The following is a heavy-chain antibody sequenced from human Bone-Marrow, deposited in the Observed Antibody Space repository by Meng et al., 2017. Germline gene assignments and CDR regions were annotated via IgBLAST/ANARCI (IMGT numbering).Heavy chain of an antibody. Sequence: GGSLRLSCAASGFTFSSYWMSWVRQAPGKGLEWVSVIYSGGSTYYADSVKGRFTISRDNSKNTLYLQMNSLRAEDTAVYYCARELYYDSSGYYGGSWFDPWGQGTLVTVSS. J-gene: IGHJ5*02. V-gene: IGHV3-66*02. CDR1: GFTFSSYW. D-gene: IGHD3-22*01. CDR2: IYSGGST. CDR3: ARELYYDSSGYYGGSWFDP.